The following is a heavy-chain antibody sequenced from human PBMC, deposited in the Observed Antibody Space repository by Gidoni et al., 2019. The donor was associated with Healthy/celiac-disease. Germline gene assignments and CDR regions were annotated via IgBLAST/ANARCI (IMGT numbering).Heavy chain of an antibody. J-gene: IGHJ4*02. CDR3: ARQYYDILTGYYGSPYYFDY. D-gene: IGHD3-9*01. CDR1: GGSISSSSYY. CDR2: IYYSGST. V-gene: IGHV4-39*01. Sequence: QLQLQESGPGLVKPSETLSLTCTVPGGSISSSSYYWGWIRQPPGKGLEWIGSIYYSGSTYYNPSLKSRVTISVDTSKNQFSLKLSSVTAADTAVYYCARQYYDILTGYYGSPYYFDYWGQGTLVTVSS.